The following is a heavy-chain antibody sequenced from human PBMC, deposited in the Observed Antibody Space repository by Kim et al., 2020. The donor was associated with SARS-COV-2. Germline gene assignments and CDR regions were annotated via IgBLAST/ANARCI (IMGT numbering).Heavy chain of an antibody. CDR2: IKEDGGEK. CDR3: ARKGGLKGFDI. CDR1: GFTFSPYW. V-gene: IGHV3-7*01. D-gene: IGHD5-12*01. Sequence: GGSLRLSCAASGFTFSPYWMTWVRQAPGKGLEWVANIKEDGGEKNYGDSVKGRFTISRDNAKKSVYLQMNSLRAEDTAVYYCARKGGLKGFDIWGQGTMV. J-gene: IGHJ3*02.